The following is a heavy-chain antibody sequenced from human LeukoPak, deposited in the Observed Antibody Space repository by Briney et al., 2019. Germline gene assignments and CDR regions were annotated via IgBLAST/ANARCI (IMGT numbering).Heavy chain of an antibody. D-gene: IGHD5-18*01. V-gene: IGHV3-23*01. J-gene: IGHJ4*02. CDR3: AKGGRYTYGYVDY. Sequence: GGSLRLSCAASGFTFTNYAMSWVRQAPGKGLEWVSSITGRGSSSYYADSVKDRFTISRDTSKNTLYLQLNSLRAEDTAVYYLAKGGRYTYGYVDYWGQGTLVTVSS. CDR1: GFTFTNYA. CDR2: ITGRGSSS.